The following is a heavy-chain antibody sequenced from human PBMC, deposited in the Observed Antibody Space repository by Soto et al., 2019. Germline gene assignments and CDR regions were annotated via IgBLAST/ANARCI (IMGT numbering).Heavy chain of an antibody. J-gene: IGHJ6*02. CDR2: ISAYNGNT. CDR3: ARDPYSSSWYHYGMDV. Sequence: QVQLVQSGAEVKKPGASVKVSCKASGYTFTSYGISWVRQAPGQGLEWMGWISAYNGNTNYAQKLQGRVTMTTDTATRSDYMELRSLRSDDTAVYYCARDPYSSSWYHYGMDVWGQGTTVTVSS. CDR1: GYTFTSYG. V-gene: IGHV1-18*01. D-gene: IGHD6-13*01.